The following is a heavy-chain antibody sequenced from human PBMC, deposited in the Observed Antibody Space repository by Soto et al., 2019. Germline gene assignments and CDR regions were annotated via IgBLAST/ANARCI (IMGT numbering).Heavy chain of an antibody. Sequence: ASVKVSCKASGYTFTGYYMHWVRQAPGQGLEWMGWINPNSGGTNYAQKFQGRVTMTRDTSISPAYMELSWLRSDDTAVYYCARGIPLHYFVVVVAAAQDYYYGMDVWGQGTTVTVSS. V-gene: IGHV1-2*02. J-gene: IGHJ6*02. CDR3: ARGIPLHYFVVVVAAAQDYYYGMDV. D-gene: IGHD2-15*01. CDR1: GYTFTGYY. CDR2: INPNSGGT.